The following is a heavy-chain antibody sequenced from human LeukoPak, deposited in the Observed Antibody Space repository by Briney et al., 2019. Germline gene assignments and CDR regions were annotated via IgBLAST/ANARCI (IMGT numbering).Heavy chain of an antibody. CDR1: GGSSSGYY. CDR2: INHSGST. CDR3: ARGLIYSRYYYYYMDV. Sequence: PSETLSLTCAVYGGSSSGYYWSWIRQPPGKGLEWIGEINHSGSTNYNPSLKSRVTISVDTSKNQFSLKLSSVTAADTAVYYCARGLIYSRYYYYYMDVWGKGTTVTVSS. V-gene: IGHV4-34*01. J-gene: IGHJ6*03. D-gene: IGHD4-11*01.